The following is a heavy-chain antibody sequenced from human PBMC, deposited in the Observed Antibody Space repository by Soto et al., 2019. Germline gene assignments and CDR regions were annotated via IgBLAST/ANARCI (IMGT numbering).Heavy chain of an antibody. CDR1: GGSISSGGYY. V-gene: IGHV4-31*03. D-gene: IGHD1-26*01. Sequence: QVQLQESGPGLVKPSQTLSLTCTVSGGSISSGGYYWSWIRQHPGKGLEWIGYIYYSGSTYYNPSLKRRVTIAVDTAKNQSSLTLSSVTAADTAVYYCAREGGIVGATAADYWGQGTLVTVSS. J-gene: IGHJ4*02. CDR2: IYYSGST. CDR3: AREGGIVGATAADY.